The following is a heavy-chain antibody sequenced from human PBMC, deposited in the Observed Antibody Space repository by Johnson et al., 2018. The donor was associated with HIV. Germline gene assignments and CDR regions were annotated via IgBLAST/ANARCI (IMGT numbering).Heavy chain of an antibody. Sequence: VQLVESGGNLVQPGGSLRLSCAASGFIFSSHAMTWLRQAPGKGLEWVSAISASGGRTFYADSVKGRFTVSRDKSKNTVFLQMNSLRAEDTAVYYCARVPDYGDYGDAFDIWGQGTMVTVSS. D-gene: IGHD4-17*01. V-gene: IGHV3-23*04. CDR1: GFIFSSHA. J-gene: IGHJ3*02. CDR2: ISASGGRT. CDR3: ARVPDYGDYGDAFDI.